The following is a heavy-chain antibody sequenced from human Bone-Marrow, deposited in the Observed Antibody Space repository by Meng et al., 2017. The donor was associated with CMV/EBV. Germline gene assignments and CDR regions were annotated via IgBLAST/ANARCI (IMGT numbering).Heavy chain of an antibody. D-gene: IGHD2-2*02. Sequence: ASVKVSCKASGYTFINYAVNWVRQAPGQGLEWMGWINTNTGNPTYAQGFTGRFVFSLDTSVSTAYLQICSLKADDTAVYYCARDVYCSSTSCYTYYYYGMDVWGQGTTVTVSS. J-gene: IGHJ6*02. CDR1: GYTFINYA. CDR3: ARDVYCSSTSCYTYYYYGMDV. V-gene: IGHV7-4-1*01. CDR2: INTNTGNP.